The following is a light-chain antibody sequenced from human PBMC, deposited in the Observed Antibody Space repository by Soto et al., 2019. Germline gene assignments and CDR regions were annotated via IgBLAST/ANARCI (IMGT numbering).Light chain of an antibody. CDR1: QGISSY. J-gene: IGKJ2*01. V-gene: IGKV1-9*01. Sequence: IQLTQSPSSLSASVGDRVTITCRASQGISSYLALYQQKPGKSPKLLIYAASTFQSGVPSRFSGSGSGTDFTLTISSLQPEDFATYYCQQLNSYPRTFGQGTKLEIK. CDR3: QQLNSYPRT. CDR2: AAS.